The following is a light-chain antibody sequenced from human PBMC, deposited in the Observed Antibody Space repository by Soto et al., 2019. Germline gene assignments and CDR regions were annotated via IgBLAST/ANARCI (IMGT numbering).Light chain of an antibody. CDR2: GNS. J-gene: IGLJ3*02. CDR1: SSNIGAGYD. V-gene: IGLV1-40*01. Sequence: QAVVTQPPSVSGAPGQRVTISCSGSSSNIGAGYDVHWYQQFPGTAPKLLIYGNSNRPSGVPERFSGSKSGTSASLAITGLQAEDEADYYCQSYDISLNGWVFGGGTKLTVL. CDR3: QSYDISLNGWV.